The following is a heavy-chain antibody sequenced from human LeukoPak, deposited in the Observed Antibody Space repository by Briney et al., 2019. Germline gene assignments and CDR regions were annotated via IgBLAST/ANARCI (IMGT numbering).Heavy chain of an antibody. CDR1: GGSISSGDYY. CDR2: IFYSGST. V-gene: IGHV4-30-4*01. J-gene: IGHJ4*02. CDR3: ARGWELRYFDY. D-gene: IGHD4-23*01. Sequence: SQTLSLTCTVSGGSISSGDYYWNWIRQPPGKGLECIGYIFYSGSTYYNPSLKSRVTISRDTSKNQFSLKLSSVTAADTAVYYCARGWELRYFDYWGQGTLVTVSS.